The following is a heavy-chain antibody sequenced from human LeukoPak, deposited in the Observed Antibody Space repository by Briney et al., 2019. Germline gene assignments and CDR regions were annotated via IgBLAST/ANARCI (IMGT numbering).Heavy chain of an antibody. CDR2: ISGSGGST. J-gene: IGHJ4*02. Sequence: GGSLRLSCAASGFTFSSYAMSWVHQAPGKGLEWVSAISGSGGSTYYADSVKGRFTISRDNSKKTLYLQMNNLRVEDTAIYYCAKEKLSGGNYYSIFDQWGQGTLVAVSS. V-gene: IGHV3-23*01. CDR1: GFTFSSYA. D-gene: IGHD3-22*01. CDR3: AKEKLSGGNYYSIFDQ.